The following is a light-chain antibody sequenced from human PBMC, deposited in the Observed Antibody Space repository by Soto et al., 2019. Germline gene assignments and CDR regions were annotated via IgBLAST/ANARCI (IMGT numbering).Light chain of an antibody. CDR3: QQRGSWPGT. CDR1: QSVSSSY. Sequence: EIVLTQSPGTLSLSPGERATLSCRASQSVSSSYLAWYQQKPGQTPRLLIYDASKRATGIPARFSGSGSGTDFTLTIGSLEPEDFAVYYCQQRGSWPGTFGGGTKVDI. CDR2: DAS. V-gene: IGKV3D-20*02. J-gene: IGKJ4*01.